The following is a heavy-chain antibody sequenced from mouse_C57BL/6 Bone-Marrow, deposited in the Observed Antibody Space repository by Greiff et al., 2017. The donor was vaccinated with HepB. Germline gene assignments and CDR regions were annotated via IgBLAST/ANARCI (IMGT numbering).Heavy chain of an antibody. D-gene: IGHD2-1*01. CDR2: INPNNGGT. CDR1: GYTFTDYN. J-gene: IGHJ4*01. Sequence: EVQLQQSGPELVKPGASVKIPCKASGYTFTDYNMDWVKQSHGKSLEWIGDINPNNGGTIYNQKFKGKATLTVDKSSSTAYMELRSLTSEDSAVYYCARSMVTSHFYAMDYWGQGTSVTVSS. V-gene: IGHV1-18*01. CDR3: ARSMVTSHFYAMDY.